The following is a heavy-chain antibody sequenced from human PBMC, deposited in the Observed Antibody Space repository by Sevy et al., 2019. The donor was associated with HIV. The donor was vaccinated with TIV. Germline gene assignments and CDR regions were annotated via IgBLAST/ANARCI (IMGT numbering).Heavy chain of an antibody. CDR2: ISAYNGNT. Sequence: ASVKVSCKASGYTFTSYGISWVRQAPGQGLEWMGWISAYNGNTNYAQKLQGRVTMTTDTSTSTAYMGLRSLRSDDTAVYYCARERSLVRGVNDAFDIWGQGTMVTVSS. CDR3: ARERSLVRGVNDAFDI. J-gene: IGHJ3*02. CDR1: GYTFTSYG. V-gene: IGHV1-18*01. D-gene: IGHD3-10*01.